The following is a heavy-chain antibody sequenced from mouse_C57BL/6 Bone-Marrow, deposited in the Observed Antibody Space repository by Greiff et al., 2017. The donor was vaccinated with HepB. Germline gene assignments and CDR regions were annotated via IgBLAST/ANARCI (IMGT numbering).Heavy chain of an antibody. CDR1: GYTFTDYY. CDR2: INPYNGGT. D-gene: IGHD1-1*01. V-gene: IGHV1-19*01. Sequence: VQLKESGPVLVKPGASVKMSCKASGYTFTDYYMNWVKQSHGKSLEWIGVINPYNGGTSYNQKFKGKATLTVDKSSSTAYMELNSLTSEDSAVYYCARAGYYYGSSYDYAMDYWGQGTSVTVSS. CDR3: ARAGYYYGSSYDYAMDY. J-gene: IGHJ4*01.